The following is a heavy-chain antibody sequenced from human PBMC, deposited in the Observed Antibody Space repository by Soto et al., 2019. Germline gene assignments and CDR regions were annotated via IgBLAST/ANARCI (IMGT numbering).Heavy chain of an antibody. V-gene: IGHV1-3*01. D-gene: IGHD6-19*01. CDR1: GYTFTSYA. CDR3: ARVVGIAVDDY. CDR2: INAGNGNT. Sequence: QVQLVQSGAEVKKPGASVKVCCKASGYTFTSYAMHWVRQAPGQRLEWMGWINAGNGNTKYSQKFQGRVTITRDTSASTAYMELSSLRSEDTAVYYCARVVGIAVDDYWGQGTLVTVSS. J-gene: IGHJ4*02.